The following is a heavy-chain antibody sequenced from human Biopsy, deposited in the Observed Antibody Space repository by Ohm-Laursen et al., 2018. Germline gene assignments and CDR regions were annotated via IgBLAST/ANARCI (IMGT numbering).Heavy chain of an antibody. J-gene: IGHJ2*01. CDR3: ARTPGKAVAGRFLDL. D-gene: IGHD6-19*01. Sequence: GTLSLTCSVSGGSTNDYFWSWIRQPAGETLEWIGRIYSSGDSSYNPSLKSRISMSKDTSNNQFSLTLTSVTAADTAVYYCARTPGKAVAGRFLDLWGRGTLVTVSS. CDR2: IYSSGDS. CDR1: GGSTNDYF. V-gene: IGHV4-4*07.